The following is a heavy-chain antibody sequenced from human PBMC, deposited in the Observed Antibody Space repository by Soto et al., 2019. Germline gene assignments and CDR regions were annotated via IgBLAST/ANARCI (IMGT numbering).Heavy chain of an antibody. V-gene: IGHV3-48*02. J-gene: IGHJ4*02. CDR3: TKGPHTNVGWPYCFES. CDR1: GFSLANYP. CDR2: SSPRGDTI. Sequence: GGSLRLSCVASGFSLANYPMNWVRQTPGKGLEWISYSSPRGDTIYYADSVEGRFTISRDNARNSLSLHMSSLRDEDSALYYCTKGPHTNVGWPYCFESWGQGVPVTVSS. D-gene: IGHD6-19*01.